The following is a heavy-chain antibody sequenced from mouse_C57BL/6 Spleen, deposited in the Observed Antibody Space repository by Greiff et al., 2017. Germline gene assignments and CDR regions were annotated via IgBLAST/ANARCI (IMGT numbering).Heavy chain of an antibody. CDR3: ARGKGDYDVFFDY. D-gene: IGHD2-4*01. Sequence: QVQLKQPGAELVRPGSSVKLSCKASGYTFTSYWMDWVKQRPGQGLEWIGNIYPSDSETHYNQKFKDKATLTVDKSSSTAYMQLSSLTSEDSAVYYCARGKGDYDVFFDYWGQGTTLTVSS. CDR2: IYPSDSET. V-gene: IGHV1-61*01. J-gene: IGHJ2*01. CDR1: GYTFTSYW.